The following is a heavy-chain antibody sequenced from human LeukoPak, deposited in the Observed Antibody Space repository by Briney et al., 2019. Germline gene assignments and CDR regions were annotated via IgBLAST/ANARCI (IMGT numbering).Heavy chain of an antibody. D-gene: IGHD5-24*01. CDR2: LGTAGDT. Sequence: GGSLRLSCAASGFILSNYAMHWVRQPAGKGLEWVSALGTAGDTFYPGSVKGRFTISRDNAKKSLFLQMSSLRAEDTAIYYCARQSTPHGNFDYWGQGTLVTVAS. V-gene: IGHV3-13*01. CDR1: GFILSNYA. CDR3: ARQSTPHGNFDY. J-gene: IGHJ4*02.